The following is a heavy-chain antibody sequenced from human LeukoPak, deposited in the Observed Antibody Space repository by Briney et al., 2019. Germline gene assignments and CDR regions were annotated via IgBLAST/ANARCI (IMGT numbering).Heavy chain of an antibody. Sequence: SETLSLTCTVSGGSISSSSYYWGWIRQPPGKGLEWIGSIYYSGSTYYNPSLKSRVTISVDTSKNQFSLKLSSVTAADTAVYYCASSQDTAMVQWGQGALVTVSS. V-gene: IGHV4-39*01. J-gene: IGHJ4*02. CDR1: GGSISSSSYY. CDR3: ASSQDTAMVQ. D-gene: IGHD5-18*01. CDR2: IYYSGST.